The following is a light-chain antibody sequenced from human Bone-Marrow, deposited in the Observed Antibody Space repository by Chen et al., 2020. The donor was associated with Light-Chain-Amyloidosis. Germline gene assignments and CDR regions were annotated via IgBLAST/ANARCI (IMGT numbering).Light chain of an antibody. CDR1: IGSIATNS. CDR3: QSYQGSSQGV. CDR2: EDD. J-gene: IGLJ3*02. V-gene: IGLV6-57*01. Sequence: NCMLTQPHSVSESPGKTVIISCTRSIGSIATNSVQWYQQRPGSSPTTVIYEDDQRPSGVPDRYSGSIERSSNSASLTISGLKTEDEADYYCQSYQGSSQGVFGGETKLTVL.